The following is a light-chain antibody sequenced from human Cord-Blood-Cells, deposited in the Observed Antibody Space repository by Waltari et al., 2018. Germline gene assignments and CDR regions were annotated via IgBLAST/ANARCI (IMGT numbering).Light chain of an antibody. V-gene: IGKV1-39*01. CDR3: QQSYSTPDS. Sequence: DIQMTQSPSSLSASVGDRVTITCRASQSISSYLNWYQQKPGKPLKLLFYAASSLQSGVPSRFIGSGSGTDFTLTISSLQPEDFATYYGQQSYSTPDSFGQGTKLEIK. J-gene: IGKJ2*03. CDR2: AAS. CDR1: QSISSY.